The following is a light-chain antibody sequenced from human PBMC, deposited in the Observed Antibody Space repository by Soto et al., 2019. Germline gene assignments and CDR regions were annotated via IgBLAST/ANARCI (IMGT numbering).Light chain of an antibody. CDR3: QQYHSYWT. V-gene: IGKV1-5*03. Sequence: DIQMTQSPSTLSASVGDRVTITCRASQSVSTWLAWYQQKPGKAPQVLISMASTLESGVPSRFGGSGSGTEFTLTISSLQPDDFATYYCQQYHSYWTFGHGTKVDIK. CDR2: MAS. CDR1: QSVSTW. J-gene: IGKJ1*01.